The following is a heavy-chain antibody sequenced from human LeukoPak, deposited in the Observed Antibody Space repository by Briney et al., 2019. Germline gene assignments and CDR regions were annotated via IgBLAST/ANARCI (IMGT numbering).Heavy chain of an antibody. Sequence: GGSLRLSCAAPGFTFSSFWMHWVRQAPGKGLVLVSRINSDGCSTSYADSVKGRFTISRDNAKNTLYLQMNSLRAEDTAVYHCARDRLTTIGYYYYYMDVWGKGTTVTVSS. J-gene: IGHJ6*03. D-gene: IGHD4-11*01. CDR1: GFTFSSFW. CDR3: ARDRLTTIGYYYYYMDV. V-gene: IGHV3-74*01. CDR2: INSDGCST.